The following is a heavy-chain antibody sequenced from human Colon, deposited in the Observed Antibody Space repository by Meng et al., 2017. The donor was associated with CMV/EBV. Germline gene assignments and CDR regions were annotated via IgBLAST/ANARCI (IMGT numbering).Heavy chain of an antibody. D-gene: IGHD2-2*01. Sequence: GESLKISCAASGITFSSYAMTWVRQAPGKGLEWVAVIYSDGGTTDYADSVKGRFTISRDNSKNTLYLQMNSLRADDTAVYYCARGFCSSSSCNWFDPWGQGTLVTVSS. CDR2: IYSDGGTT. J-gene: IGHJ5*02. CDR1: GITFSSYA. V-gene: IGHV3-23*03. CDR3: ARGFCSSSSCNWFDP.